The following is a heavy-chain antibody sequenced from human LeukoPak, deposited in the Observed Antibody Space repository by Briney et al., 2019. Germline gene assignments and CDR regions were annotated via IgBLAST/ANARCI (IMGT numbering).Heavy chain of an antibody. CDR2: ITASDGRA. CDR3: AKESAVAGIPYFDY. Sequence: GGSLRLSCAASGFAFSSYAMSWVRQAPGKGLEWVSGITASDGRAFYTDSVKGRFTISKDNSKNTLDLHMIGLRADDTAVYFCAKESAVAGIPYFDYWGQGALVTVSS. J-gene: IGHJ4*02. V-gene: IGHV3-23*01. CDR1: GFAFSSYA. D-gene: IGHD6-19*01.